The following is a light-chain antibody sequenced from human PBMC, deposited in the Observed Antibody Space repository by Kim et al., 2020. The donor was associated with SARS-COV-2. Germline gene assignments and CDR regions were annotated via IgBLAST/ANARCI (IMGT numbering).Light chain of an antibody. V-gene: IGKV3-11*01. CDR3: QQHNNWPPFT. Sequence: EIVLTLSPATLSLSPGERATLSCRASQSVSSYLAWYQQKPGQAPRLLIYDTSNRATGIPARFSGSGSATDFTLTISSLEPEDFAVYYCQQHNNWPPFTFGPGTKVDIK. CDR2: DTS. J-gene: IGKJ3*01. CDR1: QSVSSY.